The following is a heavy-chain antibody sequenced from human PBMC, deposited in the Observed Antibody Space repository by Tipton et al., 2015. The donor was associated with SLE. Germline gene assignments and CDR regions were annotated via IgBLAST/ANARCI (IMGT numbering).Heavy chain of an antibody. CDR2: IHYTGSS. CDR3: ARQGGQWLDFDY. J-gene: IGHJ4*02. Sequence: LKLSCTVSGDSISNSYWSWIRQPPGQGLQWIGYIHYTGSSSYNPSLKSRVTISLDTSKNQFSLKLSSVTAADTAVYYCARQGGQWLDFDYWGQGTLVTVSS. D-gene: IGHD6-19*01. V-gene: IGHV4-59*08. CDR1: GDSISNSY.